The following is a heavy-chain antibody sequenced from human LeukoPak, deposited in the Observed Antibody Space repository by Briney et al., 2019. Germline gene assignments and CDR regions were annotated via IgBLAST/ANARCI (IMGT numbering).Heavy chain of an antibody. CDR2: VYPGDSDT. CDR3: ARQADYNLLTGYYKGHLDC. D-gene: IGHD3-9*01. Sequence: GESLKISCQASGYSFSSYWIGWLRQMPGKGLEWMWIVYPGDSDTRYSPSFRGQVTISADKSINTAYLQWNSLKASDTAMYYCARQADYNLLTGYYKGHLDCWGQGTLVTVSS. V-gene: IGHV5-51*01. J-gene: IGHJ4*02. CDR1: GYSFSSYW.